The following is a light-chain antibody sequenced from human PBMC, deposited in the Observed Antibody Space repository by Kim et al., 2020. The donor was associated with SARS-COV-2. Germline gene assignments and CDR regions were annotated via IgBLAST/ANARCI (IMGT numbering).Light chain of an antibody. V-gene: IGLV1-40*01. CDR2: GNS. Sequence: VTIACTGSSSNIGAGYDVHWYQQLPGTAPKLLIYGNSNRPSGVPDRFSGSKSGTSASLAITGLQAEDEADYYCQSYDSSLSAYVVFGGGTQLTVL. CDR1: SSNIGAGYD. J-gene: IGLJ2*01. CDR3: QSYDSSLSAYVV.